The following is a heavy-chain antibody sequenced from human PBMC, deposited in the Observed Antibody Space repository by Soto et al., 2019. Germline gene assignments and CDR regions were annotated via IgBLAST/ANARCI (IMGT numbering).Heavy chain of an antibody. V-gene: IGHV1-69*06. D-gene: IGHD6-13*01. J-gene: IGHJ4*02. Sequence: VKVSCKASGGTFSSYAISWVRQAPGQGLEWMGGIIPIFGTANYAQKFQGRVTITADKSTSTAYMELGSLRSEDTAVYYCARIDKSGIGTSSWYFFDYWGQGTLVTVSS. CDR1: GGTFSSYA. CDR3: ARIDKSGIGTSSWYFFDY. CDR2: IIPIFGTA.